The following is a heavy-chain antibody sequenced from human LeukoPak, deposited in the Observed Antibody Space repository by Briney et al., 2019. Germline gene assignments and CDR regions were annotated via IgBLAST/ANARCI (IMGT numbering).Heavy chain of an antibody. J-gene: IGHJ4*02. CDR3: AKDGDYYDSGGYSSFFDY. CDR2: INSDGSST. D-gene: IGHD3-22*01. V-gene: IGHV3-74*01. Sequence: GGSLRLSCAASGFTFSSYWMHWVRQAPGKGLVWVSRINSDGSSTSYADSVKGRFTISRDNSKNTLSLQMNSLRAEDTAVYYCAKDGDYYDSGGYSSFFDYWGQGTLVTVSS. CDR1: GFTFSSYW.